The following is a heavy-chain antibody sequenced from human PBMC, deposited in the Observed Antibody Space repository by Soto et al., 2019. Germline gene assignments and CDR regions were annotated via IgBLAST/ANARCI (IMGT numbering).Heavy chain of an antibody. Sequence: QVQLVQSGAEVKKPGSSVKVSCKASGGTFSSYAISWVRQAPGQGLEWMGGIIPIFGTANYAQKFQGRVTITADESTSTAYMELSSLRSEDTAVYYCAPFYLTTVTTKVGGWYFDLWGRGTLVTVSS. V-gene: IGHV1-69*01. CDR1: GGTFSSYA. D-gene: IGHD4-17*01. CDR3: APFYLTTVTTKVGGWYFDL. J-gene: IGHJ2*01. CDR2: IIPIFGTA.